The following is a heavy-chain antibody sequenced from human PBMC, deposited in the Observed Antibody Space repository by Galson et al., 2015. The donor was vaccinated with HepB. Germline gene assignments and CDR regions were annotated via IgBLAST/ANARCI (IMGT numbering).Heavy chain of an antibody. Sequence: SLRLSCADSGFNYGESAMHWVRQAPRKGLEWVSGVNWHGGSMVYANSVKGRLTISSDNTKNSLYLQMNSLRAEDTAFYSCAKVGTLPMSSFDYWGQGTLVTVSS. J-gene: IGHJ4*02. D-gene: IGHD1-14*01. CDR2: VNWHGGSM. CDR1: GFNYGESA. CDR3: AKVGTLPMSSFDY. V-gene: IGHV3-9*01.